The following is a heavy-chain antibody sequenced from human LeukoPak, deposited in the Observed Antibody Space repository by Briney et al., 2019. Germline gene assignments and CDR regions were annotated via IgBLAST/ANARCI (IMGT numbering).Heavy chain of an antibody. Sequence: PGGSLRLSCAASGFTFSSYSMNWVRQAPGKGLEWVSSISSSSSYIYYADSVKGRFTISRDNAKNSLYLQMNSLRAEDTAGYYRARENWGRGYYYYYMDVWGKGTTVTVSS. CDR1: GFTFSSYS. D-gene: IGHD3-16*01. CDR3: ARENWGRGYYYYYMDV. CDR2: ISSSSSYI. J-gene: IGHJ6*03. V-gene: IGHV3-21*01.